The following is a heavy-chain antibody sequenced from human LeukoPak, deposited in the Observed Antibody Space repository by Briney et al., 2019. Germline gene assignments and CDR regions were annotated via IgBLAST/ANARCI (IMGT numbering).Heavy chain of an antibody. CDR3: ARHFTYYYDSSGYPRDAFDI. Sequence: SETLSLTCTVSGDSISPYYWSWIRQSPGKGLVWIGYIYYSGSTNYNPSLKSRVTISIDMSKNQLSLKLSSVTAADTALYYCARHFTYYYDSSGYPRDAFDIWGQGTMVTVSS. CDR2: IYYSGST. CDR1: GDSISPYY. J-gene: IGHJ3*02. D-gene: IGHD3-22*01. V-gene: IGHV4-59*08.